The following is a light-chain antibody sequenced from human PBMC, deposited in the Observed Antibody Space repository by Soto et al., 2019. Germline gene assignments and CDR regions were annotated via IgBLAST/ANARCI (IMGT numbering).Light chain of an antibody. J-gene: IGLJ2*01. Sequence: NFMLTQPHSVSESPGKTLSISGTRSSGSIANNYVQWYQQRPGSAPTTVIYENNPRLSGGPDRFSGSTDGSSNSASLTISGLQAEDEADYYCQSYDSDFVVFGGGTKLTVL. CDR3: QSYDSDFVV. V-gene: IGLV6-57*04. CDR2: ENN. CDR1: SGSIANNY.